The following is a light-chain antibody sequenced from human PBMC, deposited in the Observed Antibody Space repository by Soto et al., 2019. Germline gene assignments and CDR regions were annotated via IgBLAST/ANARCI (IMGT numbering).Light chain of an antibody. J-gene: IGKJ4*01. CDR3: QQYNNWPRAT. V-gene: IGKV3-15*01. Sequence: EIVMTQSPATLSVSPGERATLSCRASQSISSNLAWYQQKPCQAPRLLMFRTSSRATGFPARFSGSGSGTEFNLTISSLQSEDFGVYYCQQYNNWPRATFGGGTKVEIK. CDR1: QSISSN. CDR2: RTS.